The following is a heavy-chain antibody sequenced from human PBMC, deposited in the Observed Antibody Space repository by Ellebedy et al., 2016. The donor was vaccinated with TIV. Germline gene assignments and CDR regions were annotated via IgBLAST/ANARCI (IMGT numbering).Heavy chain of an antibody. CDR3: SVRPLAPDYVDH. D-gene: IGHD3-3*02. V-gene: IGHV3-7*01. J-gene: IGHJ4*02. CDR2: IEEDGRER. Sequence: PGGSLRLSCLTSGFNFGTSWMSWVRQAPGKGPEWVANIEEDGRERYYVDSIKGRFTISRDNDKNTLYLQMNSLRVEDTATYYCSVRPLAPDYVDHWGQGALVTVSS. CDR1: GFNFGTSW.